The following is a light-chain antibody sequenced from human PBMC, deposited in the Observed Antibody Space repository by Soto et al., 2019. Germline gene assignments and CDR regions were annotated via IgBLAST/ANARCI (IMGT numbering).Light chain of an antibody. CDR2: LNSDGSH. V-gene: IGLV4-69*01. Sequence: QPVLTPPPSASASLGASVKLTCTLSSGHNSYAIAWHQQQPEKGPRYLMKLNSDGSHSKGDGIPDRFSGSSSGAERYLTISSLQSEDEADYYCQTWSTDIRVFGGGTKLTVL. CDR3: QTWSTDIRV. CDR1: SGHNSYA. J-gene: IGLJ3*02.